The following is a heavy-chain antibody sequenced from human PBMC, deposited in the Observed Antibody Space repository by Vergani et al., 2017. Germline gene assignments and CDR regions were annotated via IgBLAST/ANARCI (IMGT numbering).Heavy chain of an antibody. CDR3: ARGNGSGSYYKDYFYY. CDR1: GGSISSGGYY. J-gene: IGHJ4*02. V-gene: IGHV4-31*03. D-gene: IGHD3-10*01. CDR2: IYYSVST. Sequence: QVQLQESGPGLVKPSQTLSLTCTVSGGSISSGGYYWSWIRPHPGKGLEWIGYIYYSVSTYYNPSLKSRVTISVDTSKNQFSLKLSSVTAADTAVYYCARGNGSGSYYKDYFYYWGQGTLVTVSA.